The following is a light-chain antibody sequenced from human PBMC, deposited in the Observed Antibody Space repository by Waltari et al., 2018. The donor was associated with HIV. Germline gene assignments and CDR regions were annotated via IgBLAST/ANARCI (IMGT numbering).Light chain of an antibody. CDR1: PRVLFSSNHKNY. CDR2: WAS. CDR3: QQYYSTPLFA. J-gene: IGKJ3*01. Sequence: DIVMTQSPDSLAVSLGERATINCQSSPRVLFSSNHKNYLAWYQQKPGQPLKLLVYWASTRQSGVPDRFSGSGSGTDFTLTISSLQAEDVAVYYCQQYYSTPLFAFGPGTRVEIK. V-gene: IGKV4-1*01.